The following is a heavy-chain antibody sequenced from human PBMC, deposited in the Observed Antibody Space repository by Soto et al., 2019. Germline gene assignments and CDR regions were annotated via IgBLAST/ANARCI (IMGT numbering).Heavy chain of an antibody. Sequence: QEQLVQAGAEVKKPGSSVRISCRASGGTFSNDAVSWVRQAPGQGLQWMGGIIPFFGTTHYAQKYQGRVTITADESTATAYMELRSVTSEDTAVYYCATGLRTGNYGMDVWGQGTAVTVSS. CDR3: ATGLRTGNYGMDV. CDR1: GGTFSNDA. J-gene: IGHJ6*02. V-gene: IGHV1-69*01. D-gene: IGHD3-10*01. CDR2: IIPFFGTT.